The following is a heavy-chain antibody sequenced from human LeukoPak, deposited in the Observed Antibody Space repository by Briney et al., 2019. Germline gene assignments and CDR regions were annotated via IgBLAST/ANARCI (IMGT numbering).Heavy chain of an antibody. J-gene: IGHJ4*02. CDR3: ATAPGVIKSPIWDY. V-gene: IGHV1-69*13. Sequence: SVKVSCKASGYTFTSYGISWVRQAPGQGLEWMGGIIPIFGTANYAQKFQGRVTITADESTSTAYMELSSLRSEDTAVYYCATAPGVIKSPIWDYWGQGTLVTVSS. D-gene: IGHD3-10*01. CDR1: GYTFTSYG. CDR2: IIPIFGTA.